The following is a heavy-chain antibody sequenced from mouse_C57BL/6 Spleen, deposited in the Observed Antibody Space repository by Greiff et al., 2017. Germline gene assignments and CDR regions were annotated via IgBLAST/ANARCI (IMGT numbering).Heavy chain of an antibody. J-gene: IGHJ4*01. V-gene: IGHV5-17*01. D-gene: IGHD2-1*01. CDR2: ISSGSSTI. CDR3: ARGGYGNYVYYAMDY. CDR1: GFTFSDYG. Sequence: EVMLVESGGGLVKPGGSLKLSCAASGFTFSDYGMHWVRQAPEKGLEWVAYISSGSSTIYYADTVKGRFTISRDNAKNTLFLQMTSLRSEDTAMYYCARGGYGNYVYYAMDYWGQGTSVTVSS.